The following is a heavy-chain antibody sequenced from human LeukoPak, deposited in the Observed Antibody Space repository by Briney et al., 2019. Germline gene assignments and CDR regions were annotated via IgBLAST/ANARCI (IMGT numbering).Heavy chain of an antibody. Sequence: GESLKISCQGSGYIFSTYWIGWVRQMPGKGLEWMGIIYPSDSDTKYNPSFQGRVTISTDKSINTAYLQWNNLQASDTAIYYCARQAVRGAPNFFDPWGQGTLVTVSS. CDR1: GYIFSTYW. CDR2: IYPSDSDT. D-gene: IGHD3-10*01. J-gene: IGHJ5*02. CDR3: ARQAVRGAPNFFDP. V-gene: IGHV5-51*01.